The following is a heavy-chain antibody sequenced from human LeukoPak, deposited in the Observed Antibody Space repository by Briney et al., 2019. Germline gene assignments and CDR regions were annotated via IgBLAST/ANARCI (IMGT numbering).Heavy chain of an antibody. CDR2: ISGSGGST. Sequence: PGGSPRLSCAASGFTFSSYAMSWVRQAPGKGLEWVSAISGSGGSTYYADSVKGRFTISRDNSKNTLYLQMNSLRAEDTAVYYCAKHGDCSSTSCYSGKRAGSFGYWGQGTLVTVSS. V-gene: IGHV3-23*01. CDR3: AKHGDCSSTSCYSGKRAGSFGY. D-gene: IGHD2-2*01. CDR1: GFTFSSYA. J-gene: IGHJ4*02.